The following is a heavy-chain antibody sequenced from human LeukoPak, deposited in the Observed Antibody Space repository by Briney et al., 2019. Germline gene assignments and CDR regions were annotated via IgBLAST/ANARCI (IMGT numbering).Heavy chain of an antibody. CDR1: GGSITSYY. CDR3: AREGVTKYYFDY. J-gene: IGHJ4*02. CDR2: IYYSGST. D-gene: IGHD4-11*01. Sequence: SETLSLTCTVSGGSITSYYWSWIRQPPGKGLEWIGYIYYSGSTDYNPSLKSRVTISVDTSKNQFSLKLSSVTAADTAVYYCAREGVTKYYFDYWGQGTLVTVSS. V-gene: IGHV4-59*01.